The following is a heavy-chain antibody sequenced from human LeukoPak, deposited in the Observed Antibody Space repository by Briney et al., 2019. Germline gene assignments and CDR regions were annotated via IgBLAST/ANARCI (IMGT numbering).Heavy chain of an antibody. J-gene: IGHJ2*01. D-gene: IGHD3-22*01. CDR3: ARQSITMIVVVAYFDL. V-gene: IGHV4-39*01. CDR2: IYYSGST. Sequence: PSETLSLTCTVSGGSISSSSYYWGWIRQPPGKGLEWIGSIYYSGSTYYNPSLKSRVTISVDTSKNQFSLKLSSVTAADTAVYYWARQSITMIVVVAYFDLWGRGTLVTVSS. CDR1: GGSISSSSYY.